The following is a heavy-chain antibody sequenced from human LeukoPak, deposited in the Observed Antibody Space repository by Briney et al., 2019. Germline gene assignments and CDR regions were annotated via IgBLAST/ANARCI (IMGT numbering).Heavy chain of an antibody. Sequence: GSLRLSCAASGFTFSSYAMHWVRQAPGKGLEWVAVISYDGSNKYYADSVKGRFTISRDNSKNTLYLQMNSLRAEDTAVYYCARGGSLRPTGSYYYYYMDVWGKGTTVTVSS. D-gene: IGHD4-17*01. CDR3: ARGGSLRPTGSYYYYYMDV. V-gene: IGHV3-30*04. CDR2: ISYDGSNK. J-gene: IGHJ6*03. CDR1: GFTFSSYA.